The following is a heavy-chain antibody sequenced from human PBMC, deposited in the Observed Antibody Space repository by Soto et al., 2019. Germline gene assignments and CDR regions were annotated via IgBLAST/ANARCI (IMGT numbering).Heavy chain of an antibody. J-gene: IGHJ6*02. CDR1: GFTFSSYE. V-gene: IGHV3-48*03. Sequence: PGGSLRLSCAASGFTFSSYEMNWVRQAPGKGLEWVSYISSSGSTIYYADSVKGRFTISRDNAKNSLYLQMNSLRAEDTAVYYCARDHLACGGDFYYRTAAYYYYGMDVWGQGTTVTVSS. CDR3: ARDHLACGGDFYYRTAAYYYYGMDV. CDR2: ISSSGSTI. D-gene: IGHD2-21*02.